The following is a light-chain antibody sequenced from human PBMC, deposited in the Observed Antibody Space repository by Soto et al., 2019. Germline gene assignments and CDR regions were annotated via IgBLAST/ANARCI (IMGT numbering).Light chain of an antibody. CDR1: QSVDSIY. V-gene: IGKV3-20*01. Sequence: EIVLTQSPGTLSLAPGDRATLSCRASQSVDSIYLAWYQQKPGQAPRLLIFGASRRDTGIPDRFSGSGSGTDFTLTISRLEPEDFAVYYCQQYGSSPLYSCGQGTKVEIK. CDR3: QQYGSSPLYS. CDR2: GAS. J-gene: IGKJ2*03.